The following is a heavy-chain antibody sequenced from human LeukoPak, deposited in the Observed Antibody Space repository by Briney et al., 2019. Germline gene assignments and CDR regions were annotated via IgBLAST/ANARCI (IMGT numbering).Heavy chain of an antibody. CDR2: IIPIFGTA. CDR1: GGTFSSYA. V-gene: IGHV1-69*05. D-gene: IGHD2-15*01. Sequence: SVKVSCKASGGTFSSYAISWVRQAPGQGLEWMGGIIPIFGTANYAQKFQGRVTMTRNTSISTAYMELSSLRSEDTAVYYCARGPGLLCSGGGCYRGGSFDYWGQGTLVTVSS. J-gene: IGHJ4*02. CDR3: ARGPGLLCSGGGCYRGGSFDY.